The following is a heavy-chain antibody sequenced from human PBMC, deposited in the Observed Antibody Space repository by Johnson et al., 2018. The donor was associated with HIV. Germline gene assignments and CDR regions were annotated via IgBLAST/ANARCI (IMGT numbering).Heavy chain of an antibody. J-gene: IGHJ3*02. D-gene: IGHD6-13*01. CDR2: INQDGSEK. V-gene: IGHV3-7*02. CDR1: QFIFSNYW. CDR3: ANNLQQLATKDAFDI. Sequence: VQVVESGGGLVQPGGSLRLSCAASQFIFSNYWMNWVRQAPGKGLEWVANINQDGSEKYYADSVKGRFTISRDNSKNTLYLQMNSLRAEDTAVYYCANNLQQLATKDAFDIWGQGTMVTVSS.